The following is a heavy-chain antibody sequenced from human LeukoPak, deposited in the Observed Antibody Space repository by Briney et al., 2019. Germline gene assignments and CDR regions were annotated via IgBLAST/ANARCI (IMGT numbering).Heavy chain of an antibody. D-gene: IGHD1-14*01. J-gene: IGHJ6*02. Sequence: PTGRSLRLSCAASGFTFNSYGMHWVRQAPGKGLEGVAVISYDGSNKYYGDSVKGRFTISRDNSKNTLYLQMNSLSAEDTAVYYCATPTGLGYYYGMDVWGQGTTVTVSS. CDR1: GFTFNSYG. V-gene: IGHV3-30*03. CDR2: ISYDGSNK. CDR3: ATPTGLGYYYGMDV.